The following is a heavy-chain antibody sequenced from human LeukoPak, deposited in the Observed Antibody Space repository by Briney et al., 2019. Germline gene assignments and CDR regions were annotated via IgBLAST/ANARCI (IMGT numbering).Heavy chain of an antibody. CDR1: GYTFTGYY. Sequence: ASVKVSCKASGYTFTGYYMHWVRQAPGQGLEWMGWINPNSGGTNYAQKFQGRVTMTRDTSISTAYMELSRLRSDDTAVYYCARAVFDIVVVPAALDYWGQGTLVTVSS. J-gene: IGHJ4*02. CDR2: INPNSGGT. CDR3: ARAVFDIVVVPAALDY. D-gene: IGHD2-2*01. V-gene: IGHV1-2*02.